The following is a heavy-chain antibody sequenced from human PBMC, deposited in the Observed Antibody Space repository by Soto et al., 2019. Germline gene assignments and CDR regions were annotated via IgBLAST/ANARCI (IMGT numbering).Heavy chain of an antibody. J-gene: IGHJ4*02. Sequence: PLKESGPGLVKPSETLSLTCTVSGGSLSSRDYYWGWVRQPPGKRLEWLGTNFYTGTPYYNPSLRRRVTVSIDTSENQIFQRLPSVTVVDTAVYYGVRLHPPDGTVRMPTAMGIAYWGQGTLVTVSS. D-gene: IGHD2-2*01. CDR1: GGSLSSRDYY. CDR3: VRLHPPDGTVRMPTAMGIAY. CDR2: NFYTGTP. V-gene: IGHV4-39*01.